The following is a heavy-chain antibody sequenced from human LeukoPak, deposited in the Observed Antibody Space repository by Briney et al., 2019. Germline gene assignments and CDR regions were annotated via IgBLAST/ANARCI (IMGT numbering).Heavy chain of an antibody. D-gene: IGHD4-17*01. J-gene: IGHJ6*02. CDR2: INWNGGST. V-gene: IGHV3-20*04. Sequence: GSLRLSCAASGFTLDDYGMSWVRQAPGKGLEWVSGINWNGGSTGYADSVKGRFTISRDNAKNSLYLQMNSLRAEDTALYYCARVETTELYYYYYGMDVWGQGTTVTVSS. CDR1: GFTLDDYG. CDR3: ARVETTELYYYYYGMDV.